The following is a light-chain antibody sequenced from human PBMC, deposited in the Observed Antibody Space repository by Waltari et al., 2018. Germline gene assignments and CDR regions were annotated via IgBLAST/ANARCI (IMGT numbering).Light chain of an antibody. V-gene: IGLV2-11*01. CDR3: CSYAGSYTYVV. Sequence: QSALTQPRSVSGSPGQSVTISCTGTSSDVGGYNSVSWYQQYPGKAPKLMIYDVSKRPSGVPDRFSGSKSGNTASLTISGLQAEDEADYYCCSYAGSYTYVVFGGGTKLTVL. CDR1: SSDVGGYNS. CDR2: DVS. J-gene: IGLJ2*01.